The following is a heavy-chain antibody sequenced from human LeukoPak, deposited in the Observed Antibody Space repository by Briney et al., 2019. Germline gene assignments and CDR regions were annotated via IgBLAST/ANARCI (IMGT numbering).Heavy chain of an antibody. D-gene: IGHD6-13*01. V-gene: IGHV1-2*02. CDR3: VRDPIHNSSPSAPGTDGFDP. CDR1: VYTFTQYF. J-gene: IGHJ5*02. Sequence: GASVTVSSTASVYTFTQYFIHWVRQTPGPGLEWMGWINPNSGATNYAQNFQGRVTMTRDTSITTAYMDLSSLRSDDTAVYYCVRDPIHNSSPSAPGTDGFDPWGQGTLVTVSS. CDR2: INPNSGAT.